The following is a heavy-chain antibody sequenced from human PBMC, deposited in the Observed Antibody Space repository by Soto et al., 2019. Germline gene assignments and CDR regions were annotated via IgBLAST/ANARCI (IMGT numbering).Heavy chain of an antibody. CDR3: AKDRGGSGAFDI. J-gene: IGHJ3*02. Sequence: EGQLGECGGGLVKPGRSLRLSCAASGFSFSIYSYNWVRQAPGKGLEWLSYISPAGSSIYYADSVKGRFTISRDSARDSVYLQMNSLRAEDTAVYYCAKDRGGSGAFDIWGQGTMVTVSS. CDR1: GFSFSIYS. D-gene: IGHD3-10*01. V-gene: IGHV3-48*01. CDR2: ISPAGSSI.